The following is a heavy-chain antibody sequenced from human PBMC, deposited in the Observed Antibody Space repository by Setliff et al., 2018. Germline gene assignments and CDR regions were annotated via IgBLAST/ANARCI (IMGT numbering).Heavy chain of an antibody. J-gene: IGHJ3*02. CDR2: ISSSSSTI. D-gene: IGHD3-3*01. V-gene: IGHV3-48*01. Sequence: PGGSLRLSCAASGFTFRSYSMNWVRQAPGKGLEWVSYISSSSSTIYYADSVKGRFTIARDNAKSSLYLQLNTLRAEDTAVYYCARDYTYYDFWSGPSSDAFDIWGQGTMVTVSS. CDR1: GFTFRSYS. CDR3: ARDYTYYDFWSGPSSDAFDI.